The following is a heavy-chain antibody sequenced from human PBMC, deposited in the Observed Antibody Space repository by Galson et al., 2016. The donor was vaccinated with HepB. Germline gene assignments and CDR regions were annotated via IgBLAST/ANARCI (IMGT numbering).Heavy chain of an antibody. D-gene: IGHD2-15*01. V-gene: IGHV3-74*01. Sequence: SLRLSCAASGFTFSSYWMHWVRQAPGKGLVWVSRINSDGSSTSYADSVKGRFTISSDNAKNTVYLQMTSLRAEDTAVYYCGREHCSGGSCYLDYWGQGTLVTVSS. CDR3: GREHCSGGSCYLDY. CDR2: INSDGSST. J-gene: IGHJ4*02. CDR1: GFTFSSYW.